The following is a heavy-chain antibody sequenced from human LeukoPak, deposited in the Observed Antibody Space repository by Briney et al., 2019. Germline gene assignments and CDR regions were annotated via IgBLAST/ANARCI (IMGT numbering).Heavy chain of an antibody. D-gene: IGHD2-21*02. J-gene: IGHJ4*02. CDR2: ISGSGGTT. CDR3: ARAHDNCGGDCSPLDYNDY. V-gene: IGHV3-23*01. Sequence: QSGGSLRLSCAASGFTFSSYAMSWVRQAPGKGLEWVSGISGSGGTTYYADSVKGRFTISRDNSKNTVYLYMNSLRAEDTAVYYCARAHDNCGGDCSPLDYNDYWGQGTLVTVSS. CDR1: GFTFSSYA.